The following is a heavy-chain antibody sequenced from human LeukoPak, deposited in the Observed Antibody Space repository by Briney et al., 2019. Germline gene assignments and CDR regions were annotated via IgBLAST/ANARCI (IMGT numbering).Heavy chain of an antibody. J-gene: IGHJ5*02. CDR2: VDPEDGET. CDR1: GYTLTELS. CDR3: ATVGSRANWNDVASWFDP. Sequence: ASVKVSCKVSGYTLTELSMHWVRQAPGKGLEWMGGVDPEDGETIYAQKFQGRVTMTEDTSTDTAYMELSSLRSEDTAVYYCATVGSRANWNDVASWFDPWGQGTLVTVSS. V-gene: IGHV1-24*01. D-gene: IGHD1-1*01.